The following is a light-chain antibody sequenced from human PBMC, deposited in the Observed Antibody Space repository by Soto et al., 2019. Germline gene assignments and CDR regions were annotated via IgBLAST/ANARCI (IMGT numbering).Light chain of an antibody. CDR1: QSISSW. Sequence: DIQMTQSPSTLSASVGDRVTITCRASQSISSWLAWYHQKPGKAPKLLIYKASTVETGVPARFSGSGSGTEFTLTISSLQPDDSATYYCQQYNSFSWTFGQGTTVEI. CDR3: QQYNSFSWT. V-gene: IGKV1-5*03. J-gene: IGKJ1*01. CDR2: KAS.